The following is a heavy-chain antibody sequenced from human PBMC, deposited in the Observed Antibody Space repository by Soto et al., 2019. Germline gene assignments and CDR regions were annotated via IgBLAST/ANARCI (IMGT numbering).Heavy chain of an antibody. CDR3: AHRPGSGHHWFDP. CDR2: IYWDDDK. D-gene: IGHD2-8*02. J-gene: IGHJ5*02. Sequence: FGATLLHPPQPLRLTCTLSGFSLRTSGVSVGWLRLPRAKALECHALIYWDDDKCYRPSLKSRLTITKDTSKNQVVLTMTNMDPVDTASYYCAHRPGSGHHWFDPWGQGTLVTVSS. CDR1: GFSLRTSGVS. V-gene: IGHV2-5*02.